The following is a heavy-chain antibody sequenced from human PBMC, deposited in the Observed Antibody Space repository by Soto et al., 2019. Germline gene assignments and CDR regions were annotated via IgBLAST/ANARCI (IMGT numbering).Heavy chain of an antibody. D-gene: IGHD3-3*01. CDR3: ARARARFRFLGWPTLDP. CDR1: GGSISSGGYY. CDR2: IYYSGST. J-gene: IGHJ5*02. Sequence: SETLSLTCTVSGGSISSGGYYWSWIRQHPGKGLEWIGYIYYSGSTYYNPSLKSRVTISVDTSKNQFSLKLSSVTAADTAVYYCARARARFRFLGWPTLDPWGQGTLVTVSS. V-gene: IGHV4-31*03.